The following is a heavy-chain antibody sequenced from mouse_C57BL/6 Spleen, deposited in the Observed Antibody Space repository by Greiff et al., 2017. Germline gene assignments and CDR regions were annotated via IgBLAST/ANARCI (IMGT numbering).Heavy chain of an antibody. J-gene: IGHJ2*01. CDR1: GYTFTDYE. D-gene: IGHD4-1*01. CDR2: IDPETGGT. Sequence: QVQLQQSGAELVRPGASVTLSCKASGYTFTDYEMHWVKQTPVHGLEWIGAIDPETGGTAYNQKFKGKAILTADNSSSTAYMELRSLTSEDSAVYYCTRGEELGPHFDYWGQGTTLTVSS. CDR3: TRGEELGPHFDY. V-gene: IGHV1-15*01.